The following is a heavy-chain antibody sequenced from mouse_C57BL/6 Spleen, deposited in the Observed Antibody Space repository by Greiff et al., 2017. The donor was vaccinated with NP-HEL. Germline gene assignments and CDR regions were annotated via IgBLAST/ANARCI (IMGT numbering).Heavy chain of an antibody. V-gene: IGHV1-53*01. CDR2: INPSNGGT. D-gene: IGHD1-1*01. CDR1: GYTFTSYW. J-gene: IGHJ1*03. Sequence: QVQLQQPGTELVKPGASVKLSCKASGYTFTSYWMHWVKQRPGQGLEWIGNINPSNGGTNYNEKFKSKATLTVDKSSSTAYMQLSILTSEDSAVYYCARPIYYYGSRYFDVWGTGTTVTVSS. CDR3: ARPIYYYGSRYFDV.